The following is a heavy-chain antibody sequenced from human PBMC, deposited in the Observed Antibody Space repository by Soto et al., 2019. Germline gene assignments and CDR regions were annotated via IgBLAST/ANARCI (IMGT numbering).Heavy chain of an antibody. Sequence: EVQLVESGGDLVQPGGSLRLSCAASGINFNDYWMSWVRQAPGKGLEWVANIKEDGSSKYYVDSVKGRFTISRDNAKNSLYLQMNSLRAEDTSLYYCASESWYVFDHWGQGTPVTVSS. CDR2: IKEDGSSK. CDR1: GINFNDYW. V-gene: IGHV3-7*03. CDR3: ASESWYVFDH. D-gene: IGHD6-13*01. J-gene: IGHJ4*02.